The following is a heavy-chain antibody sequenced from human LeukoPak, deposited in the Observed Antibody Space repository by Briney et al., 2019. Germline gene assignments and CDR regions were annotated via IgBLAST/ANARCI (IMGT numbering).Heavy chain of an antibody. CDR1: GFTFSSYW. CDR2: INPGGTYT. V-gene: IGHV3-74*01. D-gene: IGHD2-8*02. CDR3: ARDLVLVDTPGDDFDY. Sequence: GGSLRLSCAASGFTFSSYWVHWVRQVPGKGLVWISRINPGGTYTSYADSVKGRLTISRDNAKNTLYLQMNNLGAEDTAVYYCARDLVLVDTPGDDFDYWGQGTLVTVSS. J-gene: IGHJ4*02.